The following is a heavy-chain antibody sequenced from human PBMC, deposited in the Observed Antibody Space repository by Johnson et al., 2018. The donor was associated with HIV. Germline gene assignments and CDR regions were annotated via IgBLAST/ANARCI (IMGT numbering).Heavy chain of an antibody. Sequence: VQLVESGGGLVQPGGSLRLSCAASGFTFSSYWMHWVRQPPGKGLVWVSRINSDGTTTTYADSVKGRFTISRDNAKNTLYLQMNSLRAEDTAVYYCAKDLYNWNLQKHAFDIWGQGTMVTVSS. J-gene: IGHJ3*02. V-gene: IGHV3-74*01. CDR3: AKDLYNWNLQKHAFDI. D-gene: IGHD1-1*01. CDR1: GFTFSSYW. CDR2: INSDGTTT.